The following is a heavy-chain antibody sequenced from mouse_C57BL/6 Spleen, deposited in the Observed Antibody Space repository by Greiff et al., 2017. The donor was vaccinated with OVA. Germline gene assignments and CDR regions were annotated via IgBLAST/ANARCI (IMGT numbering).Heavy chain of an antibody. Sequence: VQLKESGGGLVKPGGSLKLSCAASGFTFSSYAMSWVRQTPEKRLEWVATISDGGSYTYYPDNVKGRFTISRDNAKNNLYLQMSHLKSEDTAMYYCARAGDVDFDYWGQGTTLTVSS. V-gene: IGHV5-4*01. D-gene: IGHD3-3*01. CDR3: ARAGDVDFDY. CDR1: GFTFSSYA. J-gene: IGHJ2*01. CDR2: ISDGGSYT.